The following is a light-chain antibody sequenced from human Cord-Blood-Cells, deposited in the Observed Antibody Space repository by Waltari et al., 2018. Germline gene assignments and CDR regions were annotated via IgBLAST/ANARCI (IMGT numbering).Light chain of an antibody. CDR2: KAS. V-gene: IGKV1-5*03. J-gene: IGKJ1*01. Sequence: DIQMTHSPSPLSASVGDRVTITCRASQSISSWLAWYQQKPGKAPKLLIYKASSLESGVPSRFSGSGSGTEFTLTISSLQPDDFATYYCQQYNSYSCTFGQGTKMEIK. CDR3: QQYNSYSCT. CDR1: QSISSW.